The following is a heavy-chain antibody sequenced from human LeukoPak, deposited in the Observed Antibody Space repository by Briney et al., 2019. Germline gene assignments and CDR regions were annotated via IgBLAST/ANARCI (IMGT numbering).Heavy chain of an antibody. Sequence: PGGSLRLSCAASGFTVSSNCMSWVRQAPGKGLEWVSVIYSGGSTYYADSVKGRFTISRDNSKNTLYLQMNSLRAEDTAVYYCAREVGATNFDYWGQGTPVTVSS. D-gene: IGHD1-26*01. V-gene: IGHV3-66*01. CDR2: IYSGGST. CDR1: GFTVSSNC. J-gene: IGHJ4*02. CDR3: AREVGATNFDY.